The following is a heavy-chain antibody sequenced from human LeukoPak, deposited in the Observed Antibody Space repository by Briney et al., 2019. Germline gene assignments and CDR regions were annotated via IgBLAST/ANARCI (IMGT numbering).Heavy chain of an antibody. CDR2: ISHDGSSK. V-gene: IGHV3-30*18. CDR3: AKSIRFCSSSSCFAGYYNYGLHV. Sequence: GRFLRLSCAASGFTFSSYGMHWVRQAPGKGLEWVAVISHDGSSKYFADSVKGRFTISRDNPKNMLDLQMHSLRAEDTAVYYCAKSIRFCSSSSCFAGYYNYGLHVWGQGTTVIVSS. J-gene: IGHJ6*02. D-gene: IGHD2-2*01. CDR1: GFTFSSYG.